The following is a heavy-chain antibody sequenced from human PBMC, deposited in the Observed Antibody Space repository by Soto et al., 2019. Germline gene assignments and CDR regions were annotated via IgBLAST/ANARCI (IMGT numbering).Heavy chain of an antibody. CDR1: GGSISSSSYY. V-gene: IGHV4-39*02. CDR2: ISYSGST. Sequence: QLQLQESGPGLVKPSETLSLTCTVSGGSISSSSYYWGWIRQPPGKGLEWIGSISYSGSTYYNPSPAGRATIAVTTSKNHFSLKLSAVTAADTAVYYCARLCVYRDYRAEDWFDPLGQGTLVTVS. CDR3: ARLCVYRDYRAEDWFDP. J-gene: IGHJ5*02. D-gene: IGHD4-4*01.